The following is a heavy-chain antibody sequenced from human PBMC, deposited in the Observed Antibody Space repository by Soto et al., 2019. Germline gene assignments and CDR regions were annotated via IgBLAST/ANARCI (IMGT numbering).Heavy chain of an antibody. J-gene: IGHJ4*02. V-gene: IGHV1-3*05. CDR1: GYTFTSYA. Sequence: QVQLVQSGAEEKKPGASVKVSCKASGYTFTSYAMHWVRLARGQRLEWMVWINAGNGNTIYSQKFQGRVTLTRDTSASTAYIELNSLRSEDTSVYYCARTSATGYHTGDYWGQATLVTVSS. D-gene: IGHD3-9*01. CDR2: INAGNGNT. CDR3: ARTSATGYHTGDY.